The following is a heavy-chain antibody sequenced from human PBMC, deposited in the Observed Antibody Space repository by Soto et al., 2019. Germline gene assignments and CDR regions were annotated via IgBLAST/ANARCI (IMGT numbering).Heavy chain of an antibody. J-gene: IGHJ4*02. V-gene: IGHV3-30-3*01. Sequence: GGSLRLSCVASGFTVSSYALHWVRQAPGKGLEWVAVTSYDGSNKYYADSVEGRFTIYRDTSKNTLYLSTCSLTTEDTAMYYSARDWETSATGLIQSWGQGTLVAVS. CDR2: TSYDGSNK. CDR3: ARDWETSATGLIQS. CDR1: GFTVSSYA. D-gene: IGHD3-9*01.